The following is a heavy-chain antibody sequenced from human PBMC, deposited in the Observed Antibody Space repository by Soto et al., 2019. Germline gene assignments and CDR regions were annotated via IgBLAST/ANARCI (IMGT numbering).Heavy chain of an antibody. CDR1: GFTFSSYG. CDR2: VSYDGSSE. J-gene: IGHJ4*02. D-gene: IGHD1-26*01. V-gene: IGHV3-30*18. CDR3: AKGGMFLTSVVGDY. Sequence: QVQLVESGGGVVQPGRSLRLSCAASGFTFSSYGMHWVRQAPGKGLEWVAIVSYDGSSEYYADSVKGRVTISRDNSQNTLYLQMHSLRAEDTELYYCAKGGMFLTSVVGDYWGQGTLVTVPS.